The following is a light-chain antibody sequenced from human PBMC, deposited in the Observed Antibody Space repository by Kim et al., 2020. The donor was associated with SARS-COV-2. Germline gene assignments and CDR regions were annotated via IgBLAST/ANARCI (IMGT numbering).Light chain of an antibody. CDR3: QSHDGTNWV. J-gene: IGLJ3*02. CDR2: EDN. V-gene: IGLV6-57*01. CDR1: SGTIASNF. Sequence: GKTATNTCTYCSGTIASNFVQWYQQLPGTSPTTVIYEDNQRPSGVPDRFSCSMDSSSNSATLTISGQKTEDEADYCCQSHDGTNWVFGGGTQLTFL.